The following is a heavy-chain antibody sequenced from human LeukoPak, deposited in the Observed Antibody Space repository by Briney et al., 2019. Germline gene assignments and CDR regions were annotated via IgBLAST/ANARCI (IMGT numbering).Heavy chain of an antibody. CDR1: GFTVSRNY. Sequence: PGGSLRLSCAASGFTVSRNYMSWVRQTPGKGLEWVSVFYIDGNTYYADSVKGRFSISRENSKNTVYLQMNSLRVQDTAFYYCARGDCHNFFDYWGQGTLVTVSS. CDR3: ARGDCHNFFDY. D-gene: IGHD5-24*01. CDR2: FYIDGNT. V-gene: IGHV3-66*01. J-gene: IGHJ4*02.